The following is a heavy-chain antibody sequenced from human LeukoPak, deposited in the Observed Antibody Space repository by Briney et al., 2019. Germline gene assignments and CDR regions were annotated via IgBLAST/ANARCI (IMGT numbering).Heavy chain of an antibody. D-gene: IGHD2-15*01. CDR2: MNPNSGNT. CDR1: GYTFITYY. Sequence: ASVKVSCKASGYTFITYYMHWVRQAPGQGLEWMGWMNPNSGNTGYAQKFQGRVTMTRNTSISTAYMELSSLRSEDTAVYYCARGRVVVAANYYYYYGMDVWGQGTTVTVSS. CDR3: ARGRVVVAANYYYYYGMDV. V-gene: IGHV1-8*02. J-gene: IGHJ6*02.